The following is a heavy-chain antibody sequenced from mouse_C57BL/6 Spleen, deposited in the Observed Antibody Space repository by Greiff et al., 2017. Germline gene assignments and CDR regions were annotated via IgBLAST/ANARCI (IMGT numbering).Heavy chain of an antibody. D-gene: IGHD1-1*01. CDR3: ARWHYGSPFDY. J-gene: IGHJ2*01. V-gene: IGHV1-36*01. CDR2: VYPYNGGT. CDR1: GFTFTDYY. Sequence: LEPGPSVKISCKASGFTFTDYYMHWVKQSHGKSLEWIGLVYPYNGGTSYNQKFKGKATLTVDTSSSTAYMELNSLTSEDSAVYYCARWHYGSPFDYWGQGTTLTVSS.